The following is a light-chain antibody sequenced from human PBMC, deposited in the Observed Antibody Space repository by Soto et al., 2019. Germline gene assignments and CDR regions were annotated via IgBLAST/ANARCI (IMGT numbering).Light chain of an antibody. CDR1: QSVSSSY. CDR3: QQYGSSSYT. V-gene: IGKV3-20*01. Sequence: EIVLTQSPGTLSLSPGERATLSCRASQSVSSSYLAWYQQKPGQAPRLLIFGTFSRAIGIPDRFSGSGSGTDFTLTISGLDPEDFAVYFCQQYGSSSYTFGQGTKLEIK. J-gene: IGKJ2*01. CDR2: GTF.